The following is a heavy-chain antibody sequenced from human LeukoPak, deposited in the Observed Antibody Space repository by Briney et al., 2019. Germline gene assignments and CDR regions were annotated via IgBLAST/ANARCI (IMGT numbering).Heavy chain of an antibody. Sequence: GGSLRLSCAASGFTFSNYWMHWVRQAPGQGLVWVSRTTSDGSITTYADSVKGRFTISRDNAKNTLYLQMNSLRAEDGAMYYCARDGSLPDYWGQGTLVTVSS. CDR1: GFTFSNYW. V-gene: IGHV3-74*01. CDR3: ARDGSLPDY. CDR2: TTSDGSIT. J-gene: IGHJ4*02. D-gene: IGHD2-15*01.